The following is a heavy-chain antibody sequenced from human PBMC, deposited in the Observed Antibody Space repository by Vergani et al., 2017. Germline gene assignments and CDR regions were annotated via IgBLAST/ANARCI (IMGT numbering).Heavy chain of an antibody. CDR1: GGTFSSYA. J-gene: IGHJ6*03. CDR3: ARGGITIFGVAGRYYYYYMDV. Sequence: QVQLVQSGAEVKKPGSSVKVSCKASGGTFSSYAISWVRQAPGQGLEWMGGIIPIFGTANYAQKFQGRVTITADESTSTADMGLSSLRSEDTAVYYCARGGITIFGVAGRYYYYYMDVWGKGTTVTVSS. CDR2: IIPIFGTA. D-gene: IGHD3-3*01. V-gene: IGHV1-69*01.